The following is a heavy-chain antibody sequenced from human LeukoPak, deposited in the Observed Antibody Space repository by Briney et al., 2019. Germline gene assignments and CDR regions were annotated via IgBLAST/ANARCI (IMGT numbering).Heavy chain of an antibody. CDR3: ARDFLYYYDSSGPYNWFDP. Sequence: ASVKVSCKASGYTFTSYDINWVRQATGQGLEWMGWMNPNSGNTGYAQKFQGRVTMTRNTSISTAYMELRSLRSDDTAVYYCARDFLYYYDSSGPYNWFDPWGQGTLVTVSS. D-gene: IGHD3-22*01. V-gene: IGHV1-8*01. J-gene: IGHJ5*02. CDR1: GYTFTSYD. CDR2: MNPNSGNT.